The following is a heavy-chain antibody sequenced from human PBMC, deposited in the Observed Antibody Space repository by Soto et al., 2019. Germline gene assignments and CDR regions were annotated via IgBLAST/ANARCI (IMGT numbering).Heavy chain of an antibody. D-gene: IGHD2-15*01. V-gene: IGHV1-18*01. CDR3: ARDGPDIVVVGNNWFDP. CDR2: ISAYNGNT. Sequence: QVQLVQSGAEVKKPGASVKVSCKASGYTFTSYGISWVRQAPGQGLEWMGWISAYNGNTNYAQKLQGRVTMTTDTATSTAYMELRSLRSDDTAVYYCARDGPDIVVVGNNWFDPWGQGTLVTVSS. J-gene: IGHJ5*02. CDR1: GYTFTSYG.